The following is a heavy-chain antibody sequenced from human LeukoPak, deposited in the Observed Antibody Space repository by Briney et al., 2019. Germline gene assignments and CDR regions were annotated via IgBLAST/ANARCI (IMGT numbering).Heavy chain of an antibody. CDR3: CLWEGYFDY. D-gene: IGHD3-16*01. CDR2: IFYSGST. J-gene: IGHJ4*02. V-gene: IGHV4-39*07. CDR1: DGSISRSSYY. Sequence: SETLSLTCTVNDGSISRSSYYWGWIRQPPGKGLEFIASIFYSGSTYHNPSLKSRVTISVDTSKNQFSLKLSSVTAADTAVYYCCLWEGYFDYWGQGTLVTVSS.